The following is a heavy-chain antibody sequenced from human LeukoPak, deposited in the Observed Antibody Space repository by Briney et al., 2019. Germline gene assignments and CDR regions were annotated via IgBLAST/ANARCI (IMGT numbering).Heavy chain of an antibody. J-gene: IGHJ3*02. V-gene: IGHV1-18*04. CDR3: AREEGNWGDAFDI. D-gene: IGHD7-27*01. CDR2: ISGSNGNT. Sequence: ASVKVSCKASGYTFTGYYLHWVRQAPGQGLEWMGWISGSNGNTNYAQKLQGRVTMTTDTSTSTAYMELRSLRSDDTAVYYCAREEGNWGDAFDIWGQGTMVTVSS. CDR1: GYTFTGYY.